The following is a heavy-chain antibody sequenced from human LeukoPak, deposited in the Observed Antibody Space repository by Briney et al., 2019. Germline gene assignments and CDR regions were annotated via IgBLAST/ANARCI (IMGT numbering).Heavy chain of an antibody. CDR3: ARGLRGVGYLGNVEMATIPGDY. J-gene: IGHJ4*02. CDR1: GYTFTGYY. Sequence: ASVKVSCKASGYTFTGYYMHWVRQAPGQGLEWMGWINPNSGGTNYAQKFQGRVTMTRDTSISTAYMELSRLRSEDTAVYYCARGLRGVGYLGNVEMATIPGDYWGQGTLVTVSS. CDR2: INPNSGGT. V-gene: IGHV1-2*02. D-gene: IGHD5-24*01.